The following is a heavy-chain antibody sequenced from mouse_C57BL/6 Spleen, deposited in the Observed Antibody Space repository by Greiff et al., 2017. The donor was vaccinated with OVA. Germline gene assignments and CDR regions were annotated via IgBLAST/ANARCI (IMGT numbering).Heavy chain of an antibody. CDR1: GYTFTDYN. J-gene: IGHJ1*03. CDR2: INPNNGGT. D-gene: IGHD2-3*01. V-gene: IGHV1-22*01. Sequence: EVQLQQSGPELVKPGASVKMSCKASGYTFTDYNMHWVKQSHGKSLEWIGYINPNNGGTSYNQKFKGKATLTVNKSSSTAYMELRILTSEDSAVYYCARSEEGYYRDWYFDVWGTGTTVTVSS. CDR3: ARSEEGYYRDWYFDV.